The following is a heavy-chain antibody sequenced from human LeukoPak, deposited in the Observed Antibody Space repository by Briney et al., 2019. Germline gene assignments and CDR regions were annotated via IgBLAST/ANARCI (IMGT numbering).Heavy chain of an antibody. CDR2: ISGSGGST. CDR3: AKDRRGGSSGWYADY. Sequence: GGSLRLSCAASGFTFSSYAMSWARQAPGKGLEWVSAISGSGGSTYYADSVKGRFTISRDNSKNTLYLQMNSLRAEDTAVYYCAKDRRGGSSGWYADYWGQGTLVTVSS. D-gene: IGHD6-19*01. J-gene: IGHJ4*02. CDR1: GFTFSSYA. V-gene: IGHV3-23*01.